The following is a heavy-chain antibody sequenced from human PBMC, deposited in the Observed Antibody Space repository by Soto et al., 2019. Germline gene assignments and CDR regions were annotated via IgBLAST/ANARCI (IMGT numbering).Heavy chain of an antibody. V-gene: IGHV4-4*02. CDR3: ARGLSSSWFPGGMDV. J-gene: IGHJ6*02. D-gene: IGHD6-13*01. CDR2: IYHSGNT. Sequence: SETLSLTCAVSGASISTNNWWSWVRQPPGKGLEWIGEIYHSGNTNYNPSLKSRVTMSVDKSNNQFSLKLSSVTAADTAVYYCARGLSSSWFPGGMDVWGQGTTVTVSS. CDR1: GASISTNNW.